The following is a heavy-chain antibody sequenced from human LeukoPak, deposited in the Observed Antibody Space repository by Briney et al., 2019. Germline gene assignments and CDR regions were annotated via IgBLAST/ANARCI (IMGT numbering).Heavy chain of an antibody. V-gene: IGHV3-64*01. D-gene: IGHD2/OR15-2a*01. CDR1: GFTFSSYA. CDR2: ISSNGGST. Sequence: GGSLRLSCAASGFTFSSYAMHWVRQAPGKGLEYVSAISSNGGSTLYANSVNVRFTISRDNSKNTLYLQMGSLRAEDMAVYYCARVYLLGCDYWGQGTLVTVSS. J-gene: IGHJ4*02. CDR3: ARVYLLGCDY.